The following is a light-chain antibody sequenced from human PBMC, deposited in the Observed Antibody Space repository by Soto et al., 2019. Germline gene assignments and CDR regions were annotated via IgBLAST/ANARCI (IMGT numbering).Light chain of an antibody. CDR1: QSVSSSY. CDR2: GAS. CDR3: QQYGSSPTT. V-gene: IGKV3-20*01. Sequence: EIVLTQSPGTLSLSPGERATLSCRASQSVSSSYLAWYQQKPGQAARLLIYGASSRATGIPDRFSGSGSGTDFTLTISRLEPEDFAVYYCQQYGSSPTTFAQGTRLEIK. J-gene: IGKJ5*01.